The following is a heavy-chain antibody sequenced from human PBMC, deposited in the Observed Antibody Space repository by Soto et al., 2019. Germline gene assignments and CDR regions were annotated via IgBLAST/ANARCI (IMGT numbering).Heavy chain of an antibody. D-gene: IGHD3-9*01. CDR3: ARDRHDILTGRGAFDI. J-gene: IGHJ3*02. CDR2: IIPIFGTA. CDR1: GGTFSSYA. V-gene: IGHV1-69*13. Sequence: GASVKVSCKAAGGTFSSYAISWVRQAPGQGLEWMGGIIPIFGTANYAQKFQGRVTITADESTSTAYMELSSLRSEDTAVYYCARDRHDILTGRGAFDIWGQGTMVTVSS.